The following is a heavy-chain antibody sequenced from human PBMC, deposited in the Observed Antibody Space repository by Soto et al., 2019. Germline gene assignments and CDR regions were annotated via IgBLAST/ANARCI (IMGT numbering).Heavy chain of an antibody. CDR1: GFTFSNYG. J-gene: IGHJ4*02. CDR3: ARESYDSSGYYQF. D-gene: IGHD3-22*01. CDR2: IWYDGSNK. V-gene: IGHV3-33*01. Sequence: PGGSLRLSCAASGFTFSNYGMHWVRQAPGKGLEWVAIIWYDGSNKYCADSVKGRFTISRDNSKNTLYLQMNSLRAEDTAVYYCARESYDSSGYYQFWGQGTLVTVSS.